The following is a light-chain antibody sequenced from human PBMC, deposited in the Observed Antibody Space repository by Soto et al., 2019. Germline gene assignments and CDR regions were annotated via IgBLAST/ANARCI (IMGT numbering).Light chain of an antibody. CDR1: QAISSA. CDR3: QQFNNWPVT. CDR2: DAS. Sequence: IWMTQSPSLLSASPGDRVTISCRASQAISSALAWYQQKPGKPPKLLIYDASTLQSGVPSRFSGTASGTDFTLTINSLQPEDFATYYCQQFNNWPVTFGPGTKVD. V-gene: IGKV1D-13*01. J-gene: IGKJ3*01.